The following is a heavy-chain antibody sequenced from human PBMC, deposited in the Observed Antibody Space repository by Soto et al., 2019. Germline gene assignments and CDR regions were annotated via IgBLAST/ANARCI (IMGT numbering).Heavy chain of an antibody. Sequence: GGSLRLSCAASGFTFSTYGMHWVRQAPGKGLEWAALIWYDGTNEKYVDSVRGRFTISRDNSKNTLYLQMNSLRAEDTAVYYCARGSADNQYYLDYWGQGTRVTV. CDR2: IWYDGTNE. CDR1: GFTFSTYG. V-gene: IGHV3-33*01. D-gene: IGHD1-20*01. J-gene: IGHJ4*02. CDR3: ARGSADNQYYLDY.